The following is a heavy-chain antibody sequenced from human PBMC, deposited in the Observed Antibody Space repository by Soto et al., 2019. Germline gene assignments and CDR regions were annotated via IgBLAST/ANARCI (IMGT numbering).Heavy chain of an antibody. CDR3: ARVPDYYGSGSYSWFDP. Sequence: QVQLVQSGAEVKKPGSSVKVSCKASGGTFSSYAISWVRQAPGQGLEWMGGIIPIFGTANYAQKFQGRVTITADESTSTAYMELSSLRSEDTAVYYCARVPDYYGSGSYSWFDPWGQGTLVTVSS. CDR2: IIPIFGTA. CDR1: GGTFSSYA. J-gene: IGHJ5*02. D-gene: IGHD3-10*01. V-gene: IGHV1-69*01.